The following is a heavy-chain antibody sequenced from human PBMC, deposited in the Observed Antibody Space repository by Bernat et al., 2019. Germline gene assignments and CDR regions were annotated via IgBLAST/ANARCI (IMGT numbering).Heavy chain of an antibody. Sequence: EVQLVESGGGLVQPGGTLKLSCAASGFTFSGSAMHWVRQASGKGLEWVGRISTKTDSFATRYGASVKGRFTISRDDSKNMAYLQMNSLRTEDTAVYYCTAEVGVTSYNWFDPWGRGTRVTVSS. CDR1: GFTFSGSA. CDR2: ISTKTDSFAT. CDR3: TAEVGVTSYNWFDP. D-gene: IGHD1-26*01. J-gene: IGHJ5*02. V-gene: IGHV3-73*01.